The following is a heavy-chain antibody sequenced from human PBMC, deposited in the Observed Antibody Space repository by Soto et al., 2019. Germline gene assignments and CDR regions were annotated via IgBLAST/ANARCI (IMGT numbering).Heavy chain of an antibody. CDR2: IYSSGNT. CDR3: ARGGSRDSGTYHNRWFDP. J-gene: IGHJ5*02. CDR1: AGSISNYY. D-gene: IGHD3-10*01. V-gene: IGHV4-59*01. Sequence: SETLSLTCTVSAGSISNYYWSWFRQTPDKRLESIGYIYSSGNTNYNPSLKSRVTISVDTSKNQFSLKLTSVTAADTAVYYCARGGSRDSGTYHNRWFDPWGQG.